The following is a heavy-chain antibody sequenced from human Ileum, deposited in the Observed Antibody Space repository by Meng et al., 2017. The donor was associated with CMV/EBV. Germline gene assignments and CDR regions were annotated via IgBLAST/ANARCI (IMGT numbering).Heavy chain of an antibody. V-gene: IGHV3-7*01. J-gene: IGHJ6*02. CDR3: ARDDPPGDDDYGDYYVHYYGREV. Sequence: GESLKISCAASGFTFSSYWMSWVRQAPGKGLEWVANIKQDGSEKYYVDSVKGRFTISRDNAKNSLYLQMNSLRAEDTAVYYCARDDPPGDDDYGDYYVHYYGREVWGQGTMVTVSS. CDR1: GFTFSSYW. CDR2: IKQDGSEK. D-gene: IGHD4-17*01.